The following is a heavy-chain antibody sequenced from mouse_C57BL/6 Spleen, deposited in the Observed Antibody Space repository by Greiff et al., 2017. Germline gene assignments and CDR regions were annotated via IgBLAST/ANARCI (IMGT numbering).Heavy chain of an antibody. D-gene: IGHD1-1*01. J-gene: IGHJ3*01. Sequence: EVKLMESGGDLVKPGGSLKLSCAASGFIFSSYGMSWVRQTPDKRLEWVATISSGGSYTYYPDSVKGRFTISRDNAKNTLYLQMSSLKSEDTAMYYCARHTTVVATPFAYWGQGTLVTVSA. CDR2: ISSGGSYT. CDR1: GFIFSSYG. V-gene: IGHV5-6*01. CDR3: ARHTTVVATPFAY.